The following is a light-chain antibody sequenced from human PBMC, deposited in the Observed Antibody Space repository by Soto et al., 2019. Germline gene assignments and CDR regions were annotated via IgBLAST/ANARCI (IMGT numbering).Light chain of an antibody. CDR3: QQYGMSPLT. CDR1: QSVNSNY. V-gene: IGKV3-20*01. CDR2: GAS. Sequence: EIVLTQSPGTLSLSPGERATLSCRASQSVNSNYLAWYQQKPGQAPRLLIYGASRRASGIADSFSVSGSGTDFALTISRLEPEDFAVYYCQQYGMSPLTFGQGTKVEIK. J-gene: IGKJ2*01.